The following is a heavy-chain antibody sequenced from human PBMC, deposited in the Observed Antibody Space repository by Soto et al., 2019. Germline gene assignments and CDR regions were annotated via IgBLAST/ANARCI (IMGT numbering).Heavy chain of an antibody. Sequence: QVQLVQSGAEVKKPGSSVNVSCKGSGGTCRSDAMSWVRQAPGQGLEWMGGIIPSFGTANYVQKFQGRVTITADESTSTAYMELSSLRSDDTAVYYCAREVVVAATGWFDPWGQGTLVTVSS. CDR2: IIPSFGTA. J-gene: IGHJ5*02. D-gene: IGHD2-15*01. V-gene: IGHV1-69*12. CDR1: GGTCRSDA. CDR3: AREVVVAATGWFDP.